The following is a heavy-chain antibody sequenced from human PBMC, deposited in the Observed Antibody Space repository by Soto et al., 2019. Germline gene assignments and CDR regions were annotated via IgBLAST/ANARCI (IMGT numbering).Heavy chain of an antibody. CDR3: ARHYYGSGTYTFYYYGMDV. CDR1: GGSISSYY. CDR2: IYYSGST. J-gene: IGHJ6*02. Sequence: SETLSLTCTVSGGSISSYYWSWIRQPPGKGLEWIGYIYYSGSTKYNPSLKSRVTISVDTSKNQFSLKLSSVTAADTAVYYCARHYYGSGTYTFYYYGMDVWGQGTTVTSP. D-gene: IGHD3-10*01. V-gene: IGHV4-59*08.